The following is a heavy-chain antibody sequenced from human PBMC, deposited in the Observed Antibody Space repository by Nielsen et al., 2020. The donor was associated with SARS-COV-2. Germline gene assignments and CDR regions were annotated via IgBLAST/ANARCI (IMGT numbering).Heavy chain of an antibody. V-gene: IGHV3-30*03. Sequence: GGSLRLSCAASGFTFSSYGMHWVRQAPGKGLEWVAVISYDGSNKYYADSVKGRFTISRDNSKNTLYLQMNSLRAEDTAVYCCARVSGSSPQFDYYYYGMDVWGQGTTVTVSS. J-gene: IGHJ6*02. CDR3: ARVSGSSPQFDYYYYGMDV. D-gene: IGHD3-10*01. CDR2: ISYDGSNK. CDR1: GFTFSSYG.